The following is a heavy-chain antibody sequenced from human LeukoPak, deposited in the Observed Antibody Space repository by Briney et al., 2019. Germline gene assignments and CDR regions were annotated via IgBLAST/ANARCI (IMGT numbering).Heavy chain of an antibody. J-gene: IGHJ6*02. CDR2: ISAYNGNT. CDR3: ARDARSIAVAGISRNYYYYGMDV. Sequence: ASVTVSCKASGYTFTTYGISWVRQAPGQGLEWMGWISAYNGNTNYAQKLQGRVTMTTETSTSTAYMELRSLRSDDTAVYYCARDARSIAVAGISRNYYYYGMDVWGQGTTVTVSS. CDR1: GYTFTTYG. D-gene: IGHD6-19*01. V-gene: IGHV1-18*01.